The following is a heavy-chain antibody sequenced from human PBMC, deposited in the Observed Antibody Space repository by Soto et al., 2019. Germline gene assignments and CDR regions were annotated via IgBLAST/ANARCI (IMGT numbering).Heavy chain of an antibody. CDR1: GFNLSGYY. CDR3: ARGKGTHKY. D-gene: IGHD3-10*01. CDR2: IYFNGTT. V-gene: IGHV4-59*01. Sequence: PLDTLSLTWTFSGFNLSGYYWIWIRQTPGKTLEWIGCIYFNGTTNYNPSLKSRVTISLDMSKNQFSLKLRSVTATDTAVYHCARGKGTHKYWGRGTLVTVSS. J-gene: IGHJ4*02.